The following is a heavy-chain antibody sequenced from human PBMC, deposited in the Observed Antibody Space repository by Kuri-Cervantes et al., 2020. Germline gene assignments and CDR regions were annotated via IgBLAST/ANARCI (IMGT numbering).Heavy chain of an antibody. Sequence: SVKVSCKASGYTFTSYYMHWVRQAPGQGLEWMGGIIPIFGTANYAQKFQGRVTITADKSTSTAYMELSSLRSEDTAVYYCARAASGGVTMVRGFDYWGQGTLVTVSS. CDR1: GYTFTSYY. D-gene: IGHD3-10*01. J-gene: IGHJ4*02. V-gene: IGHV1-69*06. CDR3: ARAASGGVTMVRGFDY. CDR2: IIPIFGTA.